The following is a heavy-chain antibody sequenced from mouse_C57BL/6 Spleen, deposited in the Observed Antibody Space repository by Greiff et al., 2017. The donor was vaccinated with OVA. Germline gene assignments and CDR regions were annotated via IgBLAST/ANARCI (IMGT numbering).Heavy chain of an antibody. CDR2: ISYDGSN. CDR3: ASYYYGSSVFDY. J-gene: IGHJ2*01. CDR1: GYSITSGYY. V-gene: IGHV3-6*01. D-gene: IGHD1-1*01. Sequence: EVQLQESGPGLVKPSQSLSLTCSVTGYSITSGYYWNWIRQFPGNKLEWMGYISYDGSNNYNPSLKNRISITRDTSKNQFFLKLNSVTTEDTATYYCASYYYGSSVFDYWGQGTTLTVSS.